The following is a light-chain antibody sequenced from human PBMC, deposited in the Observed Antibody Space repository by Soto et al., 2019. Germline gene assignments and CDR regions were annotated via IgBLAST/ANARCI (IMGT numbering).Light chain of an antibody. CDR1: SSNIGSHT. V-gene: IGLV1-44*01. Sequence: QSVLTQPPSASGTPGQTIAISCSGGSSNIGSHTVNWYQQLPGTAPRLLIDSNTQRPAGVPDRFSGSKSGTSASLAISGLQSEYEGDYYCAAWDDSRNGVVFGGGTKVTVL. CDR2: SNT. CDR3: AAWDDSRNGVV. J-gene: IGLJ2*01.